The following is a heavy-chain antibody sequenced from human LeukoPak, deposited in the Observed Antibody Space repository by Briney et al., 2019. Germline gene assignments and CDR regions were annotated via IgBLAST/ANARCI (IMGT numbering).Heavy chain of an antibody. CDR2: INHSGST. D-gene: IGHD2-2*01. CDR1: GGSLSGYY. V-gene: IGHV4-34*01. Sequence: SETLSLTCAVYGGSLSGYYWSWIRQHPGKGLEWIGEINHSGSTNYNPSLKSRVTISVDPSKNQFSLKLSSLTAADTAVYYCARGRRTRRVPAGSWFDPWGQGTLVTVSS. CDR3: ARGRRTRRVPAGSWFDP. J-gene: IGHJ5*02.